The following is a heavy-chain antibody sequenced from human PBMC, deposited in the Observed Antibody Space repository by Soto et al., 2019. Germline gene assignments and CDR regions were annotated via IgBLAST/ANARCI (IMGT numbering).Heavy chain of an antibody. CDR1: GGSISRGAYY. CDR2: IYHSGTT. CDR3: GRDVLSVDHEFGGFDP. V-gene: IGHV4-31*03. J-gene: IGHJ5*02. Sequence: QVHLQESGPGLVKPSQTLSLTCTVSGGSISRGAYYWSWIRQHPGKGLEWIGYIYHSGTTYYNPSLKGRVAISADTSKTQFPLKLTSGTAADPPVYYWGRDVLSVDHEFGGFDPGGQGTQVTVSS. D-gene: IGHD3-10*01.